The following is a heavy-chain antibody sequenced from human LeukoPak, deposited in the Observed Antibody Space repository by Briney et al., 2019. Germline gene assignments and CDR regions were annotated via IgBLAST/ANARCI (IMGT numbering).Heavy chain of an antibody. D-gene: IGHD6-6*01. CDR3: ARRRQLALYYYYGMDV. CDR1: GFTFSDYY. J-gene: IGHJ6*02. Sequence: PGGSLRLSCAASGFTFSDYYMSWIRQAPGKGLEWVSYISSSGSTIYYADSVKGRFTISRGNAKNSLYLQMNSLRAEDTAVYYCARRRQLALYYYYGMDVWGQGTTVTVSS. V-gene: IGHV3-11*04. CDR2: ISSSGSTI.